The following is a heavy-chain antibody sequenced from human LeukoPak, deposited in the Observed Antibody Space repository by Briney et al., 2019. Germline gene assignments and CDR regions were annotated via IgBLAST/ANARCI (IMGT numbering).Heavy chain of an antibody. CDR2: MNPNSGNT. D-gene: IGHD6-13*01. J-gene: IGHJ4*02. V-gene: IGHV1-8*01. Sequence: ASVKVSCKASGYTFTSYDINWVRQATGQGLEWMGWMNPNSGNTGYAQKFQGRVTMTRNTSISTAYMELSSLRSEDTAVYYCARAYIAAADPFDYWGQGILVTVSS. CDR1: GYTFTSYD. CDR3: ARAYIAAADPFDY.